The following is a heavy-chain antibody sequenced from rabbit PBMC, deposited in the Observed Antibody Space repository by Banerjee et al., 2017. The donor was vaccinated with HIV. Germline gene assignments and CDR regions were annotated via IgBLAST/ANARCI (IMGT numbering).Heavy chain of an antibody. CDR2: IDTSSANT. J-gene: IGHJ4*01. V-gene: IGHV1S40*01. CDR3: AREGASISGYYL. D-gene: IGHD1-1*01. Sequence: QSLEESGGDLVKPGASLTLTCTASGFSFSISYYMCWVRQAPGKGLEWIACIDTSSANTYYASWAKGRFAISKTSSTTVTLQMSSLTAADTATYFCAREGASISGYYLWGPGTLVTVS. CDR1: GFSFSISYY.